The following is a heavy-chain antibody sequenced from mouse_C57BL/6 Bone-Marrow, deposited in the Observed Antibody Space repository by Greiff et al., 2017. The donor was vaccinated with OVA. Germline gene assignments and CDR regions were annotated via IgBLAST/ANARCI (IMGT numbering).Heavy chain of an antibody. CDR3: ARLRRGYFDY. CDR2: ISDGGSYT. Sequence: EGKRVESGGGVVKPGGSRKRACAASGFTFSSYAMSWVRQTPEKRLEWVATISDGGSYTYYPDNVKGRFTISRDNAKNNLYLQMSHLKSEDTAMYYCARLRRGYFDYWGQGTTLTVSS. V-gene: IGHV5-4*03. CDR1: GFTFSSYA. D-gene: IGHD2-12*01. J-gene: IGHJ2*01.